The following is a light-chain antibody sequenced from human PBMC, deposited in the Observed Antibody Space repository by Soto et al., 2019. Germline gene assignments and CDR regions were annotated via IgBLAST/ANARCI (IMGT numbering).Light chain of an antibody. J-gene: IGLJ1*01. CDR1: SGDVDAFDY. CDR3: TSFTSSSTQV. V-gene: IGLV2-14*01. Sequence: QSVLTQPASVSGSPGQSITISCTGTSGDVDAFDYVSWYQQHPGKAPKLMIFEVSDRPSGVSDRFSGSKSGSTASLTISGLQAEDEAHYFCTSFTSSSTQVFGTGTQVTVL. CDR2: EVS.